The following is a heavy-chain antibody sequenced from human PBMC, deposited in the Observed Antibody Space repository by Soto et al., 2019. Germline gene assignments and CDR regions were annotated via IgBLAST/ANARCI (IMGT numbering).Heavy chain of an antibody. V-gene: IGHV4-30-2*01. D-gene: IGHD1-26*01. CDR2: IYHSGST. CDR3: ARDRRPPIVGATLIIYFDY. J-gene: IGHJ4*02. Sequence: PSETLSLTCAVSGGSISSGGYSWSWIRQPPGKGLEWIGYIYHSGSTYYNPSLKSRVTISVDRSKNQFSLKLSSVTAADTAVYYCARDRRPPIVGATLIIYFDYWGQGTLVTVSS. CDR1: GGSISSGGYS.